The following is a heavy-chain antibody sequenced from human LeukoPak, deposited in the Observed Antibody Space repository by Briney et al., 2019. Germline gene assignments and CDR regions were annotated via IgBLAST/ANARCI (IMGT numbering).Heavy chain of an antibody. CDR2: INHSGST. Sequence: SETLSLTCAVYGGSFSGYYWSWIRQPPGKGLEWIGEINHSGSTNYNPSLKSRVTISVDTSKNQFSLKLSSVTAADTAVYYCASSSIAARDYYYYYMDVWGKGTTVTVSS. D-gene: IGHD6-6*01. CDR3: ASSSIAARDYYYYYMDV. J-gene: IGHJ6*03. CDR1: GGSFSGYY. V-gene: IGHV4-34*01.